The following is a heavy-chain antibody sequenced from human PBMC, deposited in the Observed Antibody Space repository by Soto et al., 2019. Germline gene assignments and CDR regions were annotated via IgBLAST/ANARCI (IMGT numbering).Heavy chain of an antibody. D-gene: IGHD6-6*01. CDR3: ARAIAARPFDY. CDR2: TYYRSKWYN. J-gene: IGHJ4*02. Sequence: WIRQSPSRGLEWLGRTYYRSKWYNDYAVSVKSRITINPDTSKNQFSLQLNSVTPEDTAVYYCARAIAARPFDYWGQGTLVTVSS. V-gene: IGHV6-1*01.